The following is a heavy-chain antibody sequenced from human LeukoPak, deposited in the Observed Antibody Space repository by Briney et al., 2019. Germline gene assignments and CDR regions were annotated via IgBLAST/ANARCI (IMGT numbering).Heavy chain of an antibody. D-gene: IGHD2-8*01. CDR1: GGTFSSYA. J-gene: IGHJ4*02. CDR2: IIPIFGTA. V-gene: IGHV1-69*13. Sequence: GASVKLSCKASGGTFSSYAISWVRQAPGQGLEWMGGIIPIFGTANYAQKFQGRVTITADESTSTAYMELSSLRSEDTAVYYCARGCMLFFSMDYWGQGTLVTVSS. CDR3: ARGCMLFFSMDY.